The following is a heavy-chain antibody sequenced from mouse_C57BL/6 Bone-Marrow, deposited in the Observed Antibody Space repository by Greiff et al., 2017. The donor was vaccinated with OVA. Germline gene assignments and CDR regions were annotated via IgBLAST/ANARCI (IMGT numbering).Heavy chain of an antibody. CDR2: IYPRSGNT. J-gene: IGHJ1*03. CDR3: ARVDYGYDCWYFDV. D-gene: IGHD2-2*01. V-gene: IGHV1-81*01. CDR1: GYTFTSYG. Sequence: QVQLQQSGAELARPGASVKLSCKASGYTFTSYGISWVKQRTGQGLEWIGEIYPRSGNTYYTEKFKGKATLTADKSSSTAYMELRSLTSEDSAVYFCARVDYGYDCWYFDVWGTGTTVTVSS.